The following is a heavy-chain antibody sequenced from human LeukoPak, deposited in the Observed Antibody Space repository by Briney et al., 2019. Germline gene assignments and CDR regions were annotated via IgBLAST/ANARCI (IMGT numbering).Heavy chain of an antibody. V-gene: IGHV3-9*01. D-gene: IGHD2-15*01. J-gene: IGHJ3*02. CDR3: VKGAAYHLGDAFDI. CDR2: ISWNSGTI. Sequence: GGSLRLSCAASGFTFDDYVMNWVRQAPGKGLEWVSGISWNSGTIGYTDSVKGRFTISRDNAKNSLYLQMNSLRAEDTALYYCVKGAAYHLGDAFDIWGQGTMVTVSS. CDR1: GFTFDDYV.